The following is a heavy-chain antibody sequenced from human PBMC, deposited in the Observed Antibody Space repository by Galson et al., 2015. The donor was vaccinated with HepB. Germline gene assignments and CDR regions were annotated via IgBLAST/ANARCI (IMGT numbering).Heavy chain of an antibody. CDR3: TTGPVSTHEYGSGSYRLDY. CDR2: IKSKTDGGTT. CDR1: GFTFSNAW. Sequence: SLRLSCAASGFTFSNAWMNWVRQAPGKGLGWVGRIKSKTDGGTTDYAAPVKGRFTISRDDSKNTLYLQMNSLKTEDTAVYYCTTGPVSTHEYGSGSYRLDYWDQGTLVTVSS. D-gene: IGHD3-10*01. V-gene: IGHV3-15*07. J-gene: IGHJ4*02.